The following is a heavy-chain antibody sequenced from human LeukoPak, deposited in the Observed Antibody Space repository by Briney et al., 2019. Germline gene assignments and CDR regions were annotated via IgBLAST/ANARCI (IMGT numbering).Heavy chain of an antibody. V-gene: IGHV3-30*18. D-gene: IGHD5-24*01. CDR1: GFTFSSYG. CDR2: ISYDGSNK. J-gene: IGHJ6*02. Sequence: GGSLRLSCAASGFTFSSYGMHWVRQAPGKGLEWVAVISYDGSNKYYADSVKGRYTISRDNSKNTLYLQMNSLRAEDTAVYYCAKELVMATIIDRYYYYAMDVWGQGTTVTVSS. CDR3: AKELVMATIIDRYYYYAMDV.